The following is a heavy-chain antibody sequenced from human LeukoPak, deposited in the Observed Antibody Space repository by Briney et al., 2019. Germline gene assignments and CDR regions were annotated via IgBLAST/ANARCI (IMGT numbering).Heavy chain of an antibody. J-gene: IGHJ4*02. CDR2: IRSNSDGGTI. CDR1: GFTFSNAW. V-gene: IGHV3-15*07. CDR3: AKGKYSSGGVPDY. D-gene: IGHD6-19*01. Sequence: PGGSLRLSCATSGFTFSNAWMNWVRQAPGKGLEWVGRIRSNSDGGTIDYAAPVKGRFALSRDDSRNTLYLQMNSLRGEDTAVYYCAKGKYSSGGVPDYWGQGTLVTVSS.